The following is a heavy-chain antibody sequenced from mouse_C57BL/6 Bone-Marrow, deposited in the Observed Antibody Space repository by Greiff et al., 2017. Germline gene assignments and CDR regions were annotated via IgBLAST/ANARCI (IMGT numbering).Heavy chain of an antibody. J-gene: IGHJ3*01. CDR1: GFNIKDYY. Sequence: EVMLVESGAELVKPGASVKLSCTASGFNIKDYYMHWVKQRTEQGLEWIGRLDPEDGETKYAPKFQGKATITADTSSNTAYLQLSSLTSEDTAVYYCARGYGSSPFAYWGQGTLVTVSA. CDR3: ARGYGSSPFAY. V-gene: IGHV14-2*01. D-gene: IGHD1-1*01. CDR2: LDPEDGET.